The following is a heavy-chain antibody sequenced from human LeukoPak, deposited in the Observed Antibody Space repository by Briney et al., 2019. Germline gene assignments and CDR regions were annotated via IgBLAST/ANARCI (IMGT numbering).Heavy chain of an antibody. J-gene: IGHJ4*02. CDR1: GFTFSSYA. Sequence: GGSLRLSCAASGFTFSSYAMSWVRQAPGKGLEWVSAISGSGGSTYYADSVKGRFTISRDNSKNTLYLQMYSLRAEDTAVYYCAKDPAYGDYARVTPNYWGQGTLVTVSS. V-gene: IGHV3-23*01. D-gene: IGHD4-17*01. CDR3: AKDPAYGDYARVTPNY. CDR2: ISGSGGST.